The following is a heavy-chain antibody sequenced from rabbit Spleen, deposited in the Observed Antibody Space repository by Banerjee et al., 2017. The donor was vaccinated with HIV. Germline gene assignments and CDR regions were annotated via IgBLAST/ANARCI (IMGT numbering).Heavy chain of an antibody. CDR2: IAGSSSAFT. D-gene: IGHD7-1*01. J-gene: IGHJ6*01. CDR3: ARDTGTSFSSYGMDL. Sequence: QSLEESGGDLVKPEGSLTLTCTASGFSFSSSDYICWVRQAPGKGLEWISCIAGSSSAFTYSATWAKGRFTISKTSSTTVTLQMTSQTVAGTATYFCARDTGTSFSSYGMDLWGPGTLVTVS. CDR1: GFSFSSSDY. V-gene: IGHV1S40*01.